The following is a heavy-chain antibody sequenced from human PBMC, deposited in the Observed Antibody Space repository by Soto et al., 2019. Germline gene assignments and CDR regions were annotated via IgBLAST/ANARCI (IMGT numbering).Heavy chain of an antibody. CDR3: ASWRSYSGSYCFDY. J-gene: IGHJ4*02. D-gene: IGHD1-26*01. CDR1: GGSFSGYY. V-gene: IGHV4-34*01. CDR2: VNHSGTT. Sequence: QVQLQQWGAGLLKPSETLSLTCAVYGGSFSGYYWTWIRQSPEKGLEWIGEVNHSGTTYYNPSLKTRVTISVHTPKNQFSLKMSSVTAADTAVYYCASWRSYSGSYCFDYWGQGTLVIVSS.